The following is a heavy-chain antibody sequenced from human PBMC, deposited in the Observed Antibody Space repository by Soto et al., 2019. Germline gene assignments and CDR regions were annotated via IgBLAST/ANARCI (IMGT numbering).Heavy chain of an antibody. CDR2: INSDGSST. Sequence: GGSLRLSCAASGFTFSSYCLHWVRQAPGKGLVWVSRINSDGSSTSYADSVKGRFTISRDNAKNTLYLQMNSLRAEDTAVYYCGRDLTVTTFDYWGQGTLVTVSS. D-gene: IGHD4-17*01. CDR3: GRDLTVTTFDY. V-gene: IGHV3-74*01. CDR1: GFTFSSYC. J-gene: IGHJ4*02.